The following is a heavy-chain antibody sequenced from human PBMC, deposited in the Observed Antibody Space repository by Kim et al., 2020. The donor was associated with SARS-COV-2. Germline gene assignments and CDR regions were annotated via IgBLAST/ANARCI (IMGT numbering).Heavy chain of an antibody. CDR1: GFTFSSYG. CDR3: AKDRRASKQQLVIDY. D-gene: IGHD6-13*01. CDR2: ISYDGSNK. V-gene: IGHV3-30*18. Sequence: GGSLRLSCAASGFTFSSYGMHWVRQAPGKGLEWVAVISYDGSNKYYADSVKGRFTISRDNSKNTLYLQMNSLRAEDTAVYYCAKDRRASKQQLVIDYWGQGTLVTVSS. J-gene: IGHJ4*02.